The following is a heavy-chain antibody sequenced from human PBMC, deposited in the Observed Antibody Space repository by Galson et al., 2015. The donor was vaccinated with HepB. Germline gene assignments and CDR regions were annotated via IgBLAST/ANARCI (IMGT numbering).Heavy chain of an antibody. V-gene: IGHV3-15*07. Sequence: SLRLSCAASGFTFSNAWMNWVRQAPGKGLEWVGRIKSKTDGGTTDYAAPVKGRFTISRDDSKNTLYLQMNSLKTEDTAVYYCAKEAAVDYDFWSGPLDYWGQGTLVTVSS. D-gene: IGHD3-3*01. CDR1: GFTFSNAW. CDR3: AKEAAVDYDFWSGPLDY. CDR2: IKSKTDGGTT. J-gene: IGHJ4*02.